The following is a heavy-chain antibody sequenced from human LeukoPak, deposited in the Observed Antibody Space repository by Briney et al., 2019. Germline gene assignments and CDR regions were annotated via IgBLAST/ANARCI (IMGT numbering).Heavy chain of an antibody. CDR1: GFTFSDHY. D-gene: IGHD3-10*01. V-gene: IGHV3-72*01. J-gene: IGHJ4*02. Sequence: GGSLRLSCAASGFTFSDHYMDWVRQAPGKGLEWVGRSRNKANSYTTEYAASVKGRFTISRNDSKNSLYLQMNSLKTDDTAVYYCARDLGVVRGVFTLDYWGQGTLVTVSS. CDR2: SRNKANSYTT. CDR3: ARDLGVVRGVFTLDY.